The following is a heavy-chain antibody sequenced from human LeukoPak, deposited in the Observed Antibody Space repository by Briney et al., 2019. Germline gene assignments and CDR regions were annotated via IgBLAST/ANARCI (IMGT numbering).Heavy chain of an antibody. J-gene: IGHJ4*02. Sequence: GGSLRLSCAASGFTFGSYSMNWVRQAPGKGLEWVSSISCSSSYIYYADSVKGRFTISRDNAKNSLYLQMNSLRAEDTAVYYCARDLGSGYWGQGTLVTVSS. V-gene: IGHV3-21*01. D-gene: IGHD3-3*01. CDR3: ARDLGSGY. CDR2: ISCSSSYI. CDR1: GFTFGSYS.